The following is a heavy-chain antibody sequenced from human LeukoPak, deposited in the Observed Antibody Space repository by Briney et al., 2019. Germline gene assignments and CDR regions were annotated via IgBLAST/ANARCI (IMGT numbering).Heavy chain of an antibody. CDR1: GGSISSGSYY. CDR3: AMATYYYDSSGRKDAFDI. V-gene: IGHV4-61*02. D-gene: IGHD3-22*01. Sequence: PSETLSLTCTVSGGSISSGSYYWSWIRQPAGKGLEWIGRIYTSGSTNYNPSLKSRVTISVDTSKNQFSLKLSSVTAADTAVYYGAMATYYYDSSGRKDAFDIWGQGTMVTVSS. CDR2: IYTSGST. J-gene: IGHJ3*02.